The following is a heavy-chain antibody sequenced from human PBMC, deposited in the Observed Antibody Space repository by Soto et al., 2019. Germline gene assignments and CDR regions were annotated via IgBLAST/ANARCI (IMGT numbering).Heavy chain of an antibody. V-gene: IGHV3-9*01. Sequence: GGSLRLSCAASGFTFDDYAMHWVRQAPGKGLEWVSGISWNSGSIGYADSVKGRFTISRDNAKNSLYLKMNSLRAEDTALYYCAKGRGLQPFYYGMDVWGQGTTVTVSS. CDR1: GFTFDDYA. CDR2: ISWNSGSI. J-gene: IGHJ6*02. CDR3: AKGRGLQPFYYGMDV.